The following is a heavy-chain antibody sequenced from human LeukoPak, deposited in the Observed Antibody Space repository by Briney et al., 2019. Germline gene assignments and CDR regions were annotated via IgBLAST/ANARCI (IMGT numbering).Heavy chain of an antibody. D-gene: IGHD1-26*01. CDR1: GGSFSGYY. J-gene: IGHJ4*02. CDR3: ARAPNSGSYHDY. V-gene: IGHV4-34*01. Sequence: SETLSLTCAVYGGSFSGYYWSWIRQPPGKGLEWIGEINHSGSTNYNPSLKSRVTISVDTSKNQFSLKLSSVTAADTAVYYCARAPNSGSYHDYWGQGTLVTFSS. CDR2: INHSGST.